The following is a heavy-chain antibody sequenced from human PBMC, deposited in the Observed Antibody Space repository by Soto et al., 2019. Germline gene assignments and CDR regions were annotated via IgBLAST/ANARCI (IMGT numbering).Heavy chain of an antibody. CDR3: ARSDQWLAT. CDR2: TYFRSKWHY. CDR1: GDSVSSNSAA. Sequence: PSQTLSLTCVISGDSVSSNSAAWNWIRQSPSRGLEWLGRTYFRSKWHYGYAVSVRSRITIKPDTSKNQFSLQLNSATPEDTAVYYCARSDQWLATWGQGTLVTVSS. J-gene: IGHJ5*02. D-gene: IGHD6-19*01. V-gene: IGHV6-1*01.